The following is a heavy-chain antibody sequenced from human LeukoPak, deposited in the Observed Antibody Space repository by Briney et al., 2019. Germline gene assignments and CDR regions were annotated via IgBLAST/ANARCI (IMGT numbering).Heavy chain of an antibody. V-gene: IGHV4-59*08. CDR1: GGSISSYY. D-gene: IGHD3-10*01. CDR2: VYYSGST. Sequence: PSETLSLTCTVSGGSISSYYWSWIRQPPGKGLEWIGYVYYSGSTNYNPSLKSRVTISVDTSKNQFSLKLSSVTAADTAVYYCARVQYYFGSGSYIVGFDMWGQGTMVTVSA. J-gene: IGHJ3*02. CDR3: ARVQYYFGSGSYIVGFDM.